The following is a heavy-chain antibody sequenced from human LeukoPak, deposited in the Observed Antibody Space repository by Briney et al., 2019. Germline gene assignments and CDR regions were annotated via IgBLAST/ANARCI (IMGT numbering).Heavy chain of an antibody. CDR1: GFTFSSYN. J-gene: IGHJ4*02. V-gene: IGHV3-9*01. CDR3: AKDNGSSGYDY. Sequence: PGGSLRLSCAASGFTFSSYNMNWVRQAPGKGLEWVSGISWNSGSIGYADSVKGRFTIPRDNAKNSLYLQMNSLRAEDTALYYCAKDNGSSGYDYWGQGTLVTVSS. D-gene: IGHD3-22*01. CDR2: ISWNSGSI.